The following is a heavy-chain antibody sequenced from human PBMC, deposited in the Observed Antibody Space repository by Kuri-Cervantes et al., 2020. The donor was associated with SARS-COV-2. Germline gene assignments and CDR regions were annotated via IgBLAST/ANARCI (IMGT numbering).Heavy chain of an antibody. CDR2: ISDDVKKR. CDR1: GFTFSRYA. D-gene: IGHD3-22*01. Sequence: SLKISCAGSGFTFSRYAIHCVRQAPGKGLEWVAVISDDVKKRYYADAVKGRFTISRDNSQSTLYLQVNSLRTEDTAVYYCAREGYYDSSGNYAATGMDVWGKGTTVTVSS. J-gene: IGHJ6*03. CDR3: AREGYYDSSGNYAATGMDV. V-gene: IGHV3-30*04.